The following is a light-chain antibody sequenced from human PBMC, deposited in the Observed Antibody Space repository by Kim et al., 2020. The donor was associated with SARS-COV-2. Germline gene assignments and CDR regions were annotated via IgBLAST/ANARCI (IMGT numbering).Light chain of an antibody. Sequence: QRVTNACTASSSNLGAGYDVQWYQQRPGTAPKLLIYGNSNRPSGVPDRISGSKSGTSASLAITGLQAEDEADYCCQSYDSSLSGYVFGTGTKVTVL. CDR3: QSYDSSLSGYV. CDR1: SSNLGAGYD. J-gene: IGLJ1*01. CDR2: GNS. V-gene: IGLV1-40*01.